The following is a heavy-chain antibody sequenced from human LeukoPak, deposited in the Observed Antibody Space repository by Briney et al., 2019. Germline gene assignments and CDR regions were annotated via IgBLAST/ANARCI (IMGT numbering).Heavy chain of an antibody. CDR3: ARFGGVIAYYFDY. D-gene: IGHD3-16*02. V-gene: IGHV4-59*01. CDR2: IYYSGST. CDR1: GGSISSYY. Sequence: SETLSLTCTVSGGSISSYYWSWIRQPPGKGLEWIGYIYYSGSTNYNPSLKSRVTISVDTSKNQFSLKLSSVTAADTAVYYCARFGGVIAYYFDYWGQGTLVTVSS. J-gene: IGHJ4*02.